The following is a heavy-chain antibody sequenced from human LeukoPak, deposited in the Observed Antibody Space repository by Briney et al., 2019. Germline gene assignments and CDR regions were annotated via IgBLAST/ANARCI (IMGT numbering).Heavy chain of an antibody. D-gene: IGHD3-22*01. CDR3: AREKYCYDSSGYQDY. CDR2: ISSSGSTI. V-gene: IGHV3-11*04. CDR1: GFTFSDYY. Sequence: GGSLRLSCAASGFTFSDYYMSWIRQAPGKGLEWVSYISSSGSTIYYADSVKGRFTISRDNAKNSLYLQMNSLRAEDTAVYYCAREKYCYDSSGYQDYWGQGTLVTVSS. J-gene: IGHJ4*02.